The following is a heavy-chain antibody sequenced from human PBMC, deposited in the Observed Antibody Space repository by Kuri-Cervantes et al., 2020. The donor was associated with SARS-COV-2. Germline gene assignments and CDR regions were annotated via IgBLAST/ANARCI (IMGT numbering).Heavy chain of an antibody. J-gene: IGHJ6*03. V-gene: IGHV4-59*08. CDR2: IYYSEST. CDR3: ASLQRGSSKYYYYYYMDV. Sequence: SETLSLTCTVSGGSISSYYWSWIRQPPGKGLEWIGYIYYSESTNYNPSLKSRVTISVDTSKNQFSLKLSPVTAADTAVYYCASLQRGSSKYYYYYYMDVWGKGTTVTVSS. D-gene: IGHD6-6*01. CDR1: GGSISSYY.